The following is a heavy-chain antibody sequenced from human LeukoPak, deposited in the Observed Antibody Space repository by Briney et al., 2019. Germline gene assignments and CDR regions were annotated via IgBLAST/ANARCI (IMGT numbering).Heavy chain of an antibody. CDR2: ISSSSDYT. CDR1: GFTFSDYY. J-gene: IGHJ4*02. V-gene: IGHV3-11*05. Sequence: PGGSLRLSCAASGFTFSDYYMTWIRQAPGKGLECVSYISSSSDYTNYPDSVKGRFIISRDNAKNSLYLQMNSLRAEDTAVYYCAKDKLQQLVRYYFDYWGQGTLVAVSS. D-gene: IGHD6-13*01. CDR3: AKDKLQQLVRYYFDY.